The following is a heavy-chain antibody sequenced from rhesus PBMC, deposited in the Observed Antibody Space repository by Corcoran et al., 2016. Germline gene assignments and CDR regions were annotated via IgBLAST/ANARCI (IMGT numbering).Heavy chain of an antibody. J-gene: IGHJ6*01. D-gene: IGHD4-23*01. Sequence: QLQESGPGLVKPSETLSLTCAVSGGSISSNFWGWIRQPPGKGLEWIGRISGSDGTTAYSPSLKSRVTISIDTSKTRFSRKVNSVTAADTAVYYCARGSNLSGLDFWGQGVAVTVSS. CDR3: ARGSNLSGLDF. V-gene: IGHV4-160*01. CDR2: ISGSDGTT. CDR1: GGSISSNF.